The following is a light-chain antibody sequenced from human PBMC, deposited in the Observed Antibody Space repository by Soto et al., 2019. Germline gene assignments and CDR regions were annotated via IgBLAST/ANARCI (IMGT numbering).Light chain of an antibody. CDR1: QDIKTY. CDR3: QHLNNYPPFT. J-gene: IGKJ3*01. Sequence: IQLTQSPSSLSASVGDRVSITCRASQDIKTYLAWYQQKEGKAPKLLISGTFTLQSGVPSRFNGSGSGTDFTLTISRMQPEDFATYYCQHLNNYPPFTFGPGTKVDLE. V-gene: IGKV1-9*01. CDR2: GTF.